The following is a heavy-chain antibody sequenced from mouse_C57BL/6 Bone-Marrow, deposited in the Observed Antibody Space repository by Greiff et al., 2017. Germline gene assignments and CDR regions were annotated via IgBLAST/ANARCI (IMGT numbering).Heavy chain of an antibody. CDR1: GFTFSDYG. V-gene: IGHV5-17*01. CDR3: ARELGLAMDD. CDR2: ISSGSSTI. Sequence: DVKLVESGGGLVKPGGSLKLSCAASGFTFSDYGMHWVRQAPEKGLEWVAYISSGSSTIYYADTVKGRFPISRDNAKNTLFLQMTSLRSEDTAMYYCARELGLAMDDWSQGPSVTASS. D-gene: IGHD4-1*01. J-gene: IGHJ4*01.